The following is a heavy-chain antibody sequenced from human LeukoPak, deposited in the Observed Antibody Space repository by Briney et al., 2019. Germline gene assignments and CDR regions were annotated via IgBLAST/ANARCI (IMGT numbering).Heavy chain of an antibody. D-gene: IGHD2-2*01. CDR2: IKSKTDGGTA. CDR1: GFTFSNAS. Sequence: GGSLRLSCVGSGFTFSNASMSWVRQAPGKGLEWVGRIKSKTDGGTADYAAPVKGRFTISRDESKNTLYLQINSLRTEDTAVYYCTTRTWADGFDIWGQGTMLTVSS. J-gene: IGHJ3*02. V-gene: IGHV3-15*01. CDR3: TTRTWADGFDI.